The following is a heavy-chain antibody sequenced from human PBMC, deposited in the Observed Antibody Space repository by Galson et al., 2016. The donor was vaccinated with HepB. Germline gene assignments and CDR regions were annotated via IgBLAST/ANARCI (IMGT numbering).Heavy chain of an antibody. V-gene: IGHV3-74*01. J-gene: IGHJ4*02. Sequence: SLRLSCAASGFIFSHYWMHWVRQAPGKGLVWVSRINSDGSRTDYADSVKGRFTTSRDNDRNTLYLQMDSLREEDTATYYCVDNVGGSSGSPFVYWGQGTLVTVSS. CDR2: INSDGSRT. D-gene: IGHD6-25*01. CDR3: VDNVGGSSGSPFVY. CDR1: GFIFSHYW.